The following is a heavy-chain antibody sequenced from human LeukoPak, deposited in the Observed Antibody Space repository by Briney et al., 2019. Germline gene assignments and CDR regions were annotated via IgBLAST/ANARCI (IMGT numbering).Heavy chain of an antibody. CDR2: ISAYNGNT. CDR1: GYTFTSYG. CDR3: AREGQQLVDEYYYGMDV. J-gene: IGHJ6*02. Sequence: ASVKVSCKASGYTFTSYGISWVRPAPGQGLEWMGWISAYNGNTNYAQKLQGRVTMTTDTSTSTAYMELRSLRSDDTAVYYCAREGQQLVDEYYYGMDVWGQGTTVTVSS. D-gene: IGHD6-13*01. V-gene: IGHV1-18*01.